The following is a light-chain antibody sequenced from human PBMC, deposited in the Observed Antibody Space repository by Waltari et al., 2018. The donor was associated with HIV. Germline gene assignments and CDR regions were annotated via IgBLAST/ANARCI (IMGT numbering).Light chain of an antibody. CDR1: TSDVVGYNS. Sequence: QSALTQPRSVSGSPGQSVTISCTGTTSDVVGYNSVSWYQQHPGKAPRLMIYDVNRRPSGGPGRFSGSKSGNTASLTISGLQAEDEADYYCCSYAGSYTYVFGTGTEVTVL. CDR3: CSYAGSYTYV. CDR2: DVN. V-gene: IGLV2-11*01. J-gene: IGLJ1*01.